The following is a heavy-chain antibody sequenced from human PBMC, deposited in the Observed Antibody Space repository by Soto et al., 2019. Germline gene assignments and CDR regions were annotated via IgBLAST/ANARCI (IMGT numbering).Heavy chain of an antibody. V-gene: IGHV1-2*04. CDR3: ARALGRGSFDY. Sequence: QVPLVQSGAEVKKPGASVKVSCKASGYTFTGYYIHWVRQAPGQGLEWMGWINPDSGGTNYAQNLQDWATMTRDTSIRTVYMELSRLRSDDTAVYYCARALGRGSFDYWGQGTLVTVAS. D-gene: IGHD3-10*01. CDR2: INPDSGGT. J-gene: IGHJ4*02. CDR1: GYTFTGYY.